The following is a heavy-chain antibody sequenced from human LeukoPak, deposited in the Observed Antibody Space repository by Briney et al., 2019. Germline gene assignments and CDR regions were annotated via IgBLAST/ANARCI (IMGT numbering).Heavy chain of an antibody. CDR3: AKAFSAYENWPPNWFDP. J-gene: IGHJ5*02. Sequence: GGSLRLSCSASGFTFNNYAMHWVRQAPGKGLEYVSAISSNGDSTYYADSVKGRLTISRDNSKNTLYLQMSSLRAEDTAVYYCAKAFSAYENWPPNWFDPWGQGTLVTVSS. CDR2: ISSNGDST. D-gene: IGHD5-12*01. V-gene: IGHV3-64*04. CDR1: GFTFNNYA.